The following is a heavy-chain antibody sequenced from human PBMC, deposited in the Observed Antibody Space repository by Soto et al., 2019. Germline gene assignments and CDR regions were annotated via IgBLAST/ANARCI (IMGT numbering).Heavy chain of an antibody. D-gene: IGHD3-22*01. CDR1: GESISNYH. V-gene: IGHV4-34*01. CDR3: VYSGYSFDY. J-gene: IGHJ4*02. CDR2: INHGGST. Sequence: QVQLQQWGAGLLKPSETLSLTCAVYGESISNYHWTWIRQPPGKGLEWIGEINHGGSTHYNPSLKSRVTISVDTSNNQLSLKLTSVTAADTAVYYCVYSGYSFDYWGQETLVTVSS.